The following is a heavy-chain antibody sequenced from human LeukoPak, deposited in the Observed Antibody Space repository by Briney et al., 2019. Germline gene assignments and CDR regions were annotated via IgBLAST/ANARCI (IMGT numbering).Heavy chain of an antibody. J-gene: IGHJ4*02. V-gene: IGHV3-7*01. CDR2: IKQDGSEK. CDR1: GFTFSSYW. Sequence: GGPLRLSCAASGFTFSSYWMSWVRQAPGKGLEWVANIKQDGSEKYYVDSVKGRFTISRDNAKNSLYLQMNSLRAEDTAVYYCAREHDFWSGYIDYWGQGTLVTVSS. CDR3: AREHDFWSGYIDY. D-gene: IGHD3-3*01.